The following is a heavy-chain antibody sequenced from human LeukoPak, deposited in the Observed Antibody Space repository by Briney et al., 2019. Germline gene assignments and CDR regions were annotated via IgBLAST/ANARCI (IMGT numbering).Heavy chain of an antibody. J-gene: IGHJ4*02. Sequence: SETLSLTCTVSGGSISSYYWSWIRQPPGKGLEWIGYIYYSGSTNYNPSLKSRVTISVDTSKNQFSLKLSSVTAADTAVYYCARLKRYYYGSGSRSNFDYWGQGTLVTVSS. CDR3: ARLKRYYYGSGSRSNFDY. V-gene: IGHV4-59*08. CDR1: GGSISSYY. D-gene: IGHD3-10*01. CDR2: IYYSGST.